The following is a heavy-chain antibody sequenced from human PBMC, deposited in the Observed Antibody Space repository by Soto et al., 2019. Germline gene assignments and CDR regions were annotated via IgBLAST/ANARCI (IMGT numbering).Heavy chain of an antibody. D-gene: IGHD2-2*02. CDR1: GGTFSSYA. Sequence: GASVKVSCKASGGTFSSYAISWVRQAPGQGLEWMGGIIPIFGTANYAQKFQGRVTITADESTSTAYMELSSLRSEDTAVYYCARRSVVPAAIPHYYGMDVWGQGTTVTVS. J-gene: IGHJ6*02. V-gene: IGHV1-69*13. CDR3: ARRSVVPAAIPHYYGMDV. CDR2: IIPIFGTA.